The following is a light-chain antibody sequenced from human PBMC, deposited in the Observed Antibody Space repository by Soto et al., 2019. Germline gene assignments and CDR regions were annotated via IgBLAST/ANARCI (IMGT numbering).Light chain of an antibody. CDR1: QSVSSNY. CDR3: QQYGSSPFS. V-gene: IGKV3-20*01. Sequence: EIVLTQSPGTLSMSPGERVTLSCRASQSVSSNYLAWYQQRPGQAPRLLIYGASSRATGIPDRFSGSGSGTDFSLTISRLEPEDIAVYYCQQYGSSPFSFGPGTKVDIK. CDR2: GAS. J-gene: IGKJ3*01.